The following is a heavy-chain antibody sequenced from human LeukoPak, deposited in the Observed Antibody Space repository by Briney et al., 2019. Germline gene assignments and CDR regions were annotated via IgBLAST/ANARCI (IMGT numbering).Heavy chain of an antibody. V-gene: IGHV3-23*01. CDR1: GLTFSSYA. CDR3: AAPGSSDYYYYMDV. D-gene: IGHD6-6*01. CDR2: ISSSGGST. Sequence: HPGGSLRLSCAASGLTFSSYAMSWVRQAPGKGLEWVSAISSSGGSTYYADSVKGRFTISRDNSKNTLYLQMNSLRAEDTAVYYCAAPGSSDYYYYMDVWGKGTTVTISS. J-gene: IGHJ6*03.